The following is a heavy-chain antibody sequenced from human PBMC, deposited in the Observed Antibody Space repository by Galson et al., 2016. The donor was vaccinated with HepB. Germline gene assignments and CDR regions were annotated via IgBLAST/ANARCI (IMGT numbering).Heavy chain of an antibody. CDR2: ISGSGTAT. D-gene: IGHD3-3*01. CDR1: GFTFNNYA. Sequence: SLRLSCAASGFTFNNYAMTWVRQAPGMGLEWVSGISGSGTATYYADSVEGRFTISRDNSKNILYLQMNSLRADDTAVYFCAKERFLDFYRTYGVDVWGKGTTVTVSS. V-gene: IGHV3-23*01. J-gene: IGHJ6*04. CDR3: AKERFLDFYRTYGVDV.